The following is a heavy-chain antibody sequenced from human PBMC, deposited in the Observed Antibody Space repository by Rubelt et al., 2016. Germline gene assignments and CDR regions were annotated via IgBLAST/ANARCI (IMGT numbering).Heavy chain of an antibody. J-gene: IGHJ3*02. CDR3: ARTPGLYDAFDI. D-gene: IGHD2-15*01. V-gene: IGHV3-30*04. CDR2: ISYDGSNK. Sequence: GQPGRSLRLSCAASGFTFSNYAMHWVRQVPGKGLEWVTVISYDGSNKYYADSVKGRFTISRDNSKNTLYLQMNSLRGEDTAVYYCARTPGLYDAFDIWGQGTMVTVSS. CDR1: GFTFSNYA.